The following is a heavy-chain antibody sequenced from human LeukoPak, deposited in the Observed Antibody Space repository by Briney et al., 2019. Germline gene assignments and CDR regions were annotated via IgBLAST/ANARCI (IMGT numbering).Heavy chain of an antibody. J-gene: IGHJ3*02. D-gene: IGHD3-22*01. CDR2: IYPGGSDT. CDR3: ASNYDSSGYPDAFDI. V-gene: IGHV5-51*01. CDR1: GYSFTSYW. Sequence: GESLKISCKGSGYSFTSYWIGWVRQMPGKGLEWMGIIYPGGSDTRYSPSLQGQVTISADKSISTAYLQWSSLKASDTAMYYCASNYDSSGYPDAFDIWGQGTMVTVSS.